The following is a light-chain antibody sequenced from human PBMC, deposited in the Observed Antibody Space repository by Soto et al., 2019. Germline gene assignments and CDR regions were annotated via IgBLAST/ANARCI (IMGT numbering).Light chain of an antibody. CDR2: GAS. J-gene: IGKJ1*01. Sequence: ENXLTQSPGTLSLSPGERATLSCRASQSVSNNYLAWYQHKPGQAPRVLIYGASSRATGIPDRFSGSGSGTDFTLTISRLEPEDFAVYYCHQYGRSPTFGQGTKV. CDR1: QSVSNNY. CDR3: HQYGRSPT. V-gene: IGKV3-20*01.